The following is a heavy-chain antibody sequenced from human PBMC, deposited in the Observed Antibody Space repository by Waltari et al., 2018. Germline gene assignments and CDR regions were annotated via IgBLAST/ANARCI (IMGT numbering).Heavy chain of an antibody. D-gene: IGHD3-10*01. V-gene: IGHV4-34*01. Sequence: QVQLQQWGAGLLKPSETRSLTCAVYGGSFSGYYWSWIRQPPGKGLEWIGEINHSGSTNYNPSLKSRVTISVDTSKNQFSLKLSSVTAADTAVYYCARQVLLWFGELLFFDYWGQGTLVTVSS. CDR1: GGSFSGYY. CDR3: ARQVLLWFGELLFFDY. CDR2: INHSGST. J-gene: IGHJ4*02.